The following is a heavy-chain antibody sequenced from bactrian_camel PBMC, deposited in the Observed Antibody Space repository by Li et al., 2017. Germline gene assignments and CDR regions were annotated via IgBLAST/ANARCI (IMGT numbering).Heavy chain of an antibody. V-gene: IGHV3S53*01. CDR3: AADPCWAKHATLNTAEYSW. J-gene: IGHJ4*01. Sequence: HVQLVESGGDSVQAGGSLRLSCVASSDTDRGFRMAWFRQVPGKEREGVAVVDSNGTPSYADSVKGRFTISIDNAKNTLYLQMNSLKPEDTAIYYCAADPCWAKHATLNTAEYSWWGQGTQVTVS. D-gene: IGHD4*01. CDR1: SDTDRGFR. CDR2: VDSNGTP.